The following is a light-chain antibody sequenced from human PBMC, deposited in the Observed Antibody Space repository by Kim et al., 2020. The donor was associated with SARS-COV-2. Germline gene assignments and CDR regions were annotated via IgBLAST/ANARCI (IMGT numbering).Light chain of an antibody. J-gene: IGKJ2*01. CDR1: QSVSSN. Sequence: EIVMTQSPATLSVSPGERATLSCRASQSVSSNLAWYQQKPGQAPRLLIYGASTRATGIPARFSGGGSGTEFTLTISSLQSEDFAVYYWQQYNNWPRYTFGQGTKLEI. CDR3: QQYNNWPRYT. CDR2: GAS. V-gene: IGKV3-15*01.